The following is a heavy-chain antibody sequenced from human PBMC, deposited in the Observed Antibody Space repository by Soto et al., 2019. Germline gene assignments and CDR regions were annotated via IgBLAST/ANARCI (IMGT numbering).Heavy chain of an antibody. CDR2: IYYSGST. Sequence: PSETLSLTCTVSGGSISSYYWSWIRQPPGKGLEWIGYIYYSGSTNYNPSLKSRVTISVDTSKNQFSLKLSSVTAADTAVYYCARHEDYGEYYYYYYGMDVWGQGTTVTVS. J-gene: IGHJ6*02. D-gene: IGHD4-17*01. V-gene: IGHV4-59*08. CDR1: GGSISSYY. CDR3: ARHEDYGEYYYYYYGMDV.